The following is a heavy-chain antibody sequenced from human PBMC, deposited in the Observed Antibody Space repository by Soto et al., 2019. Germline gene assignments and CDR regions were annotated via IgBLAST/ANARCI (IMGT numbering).Heavy chain of an antibody. CDR2: IYPGDSDT. J-gene: IGHJ6*02. V-gene: IGHV5-51*01. D-gene: IGHD2-2*01. CDR3: ARNVPANAYYYGMDV. CDR1: GYSFTSYW. Sequence: GESLKISCKGSGYSFTSYWIGWVRQMPGKGLEWMGIIYPGDSDTRYSPSFQGQVTISADKSISTAYLQWSSLKASDTAMYYCARNVPANAYYYGMDVWGQGTTVTVSS.